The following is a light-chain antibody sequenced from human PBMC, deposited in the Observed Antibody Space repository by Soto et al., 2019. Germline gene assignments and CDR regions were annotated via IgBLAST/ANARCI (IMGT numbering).Light chain of an antibody. CDR2: DND. V-gene: IGLV1-51*01. Sequence: QAVLTQPPSVSAAPGQRVTISCSGSGSNIGSNYLSWYQQLPGTAPKLLLYDNDKRPSGIPARFSASKSGTSATLDITGLQTGDEAYYYCGTRDSSLNVWMFGGGTKLTVL. CDR3: GTRDSSLNVWM. CDR1: GSNIGSNY. J-gene: IGLJ3*02.